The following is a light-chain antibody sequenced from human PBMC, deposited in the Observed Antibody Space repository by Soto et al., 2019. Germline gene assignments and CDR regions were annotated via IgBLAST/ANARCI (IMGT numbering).Light chain of an antibody. CDR1: QSISTY. V-gene: IGKV1-39*01. CDR3: QKNFSIPIS. Sequence: DIQMTQAPSSLAASVGDIVTITWRASQSISTYLNLYHQKPGKAPDLLIYAASSLKSGVPSRFSGSGSGTHFTLTIPGLQPADFATYYCQKNFSIPISFGQGTRLEIK. J-gene: IGKJ5*01. CDR2: AAS.